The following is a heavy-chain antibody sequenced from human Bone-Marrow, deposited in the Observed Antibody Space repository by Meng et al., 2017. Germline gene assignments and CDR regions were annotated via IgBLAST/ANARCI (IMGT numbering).Heavy chain of an antibody. J-gene: IGHJ4*02. D-gene: IGHD1-26*01. CDR2: TYSGGST. Sequence: GESLKISCAASGFTFSSYAMNWVRQAPGKGLEWVSVTYSGGSTYYADSVKGRFTISRDNAKNSLYLQRNSLRAEDTAVYYCARGLGWELLMYEPDYWGQGTLVTVSS. V-gene: IGHV3-23*03. CDR1: GFTFSSYA. CDR3: ARGLGWELLMYEPDY.